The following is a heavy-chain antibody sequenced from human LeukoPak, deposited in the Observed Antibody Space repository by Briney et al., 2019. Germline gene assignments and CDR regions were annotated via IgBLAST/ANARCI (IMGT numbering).Heavy chain of an antibody. D-gene: IGHD2-2*02. V-gene: IGHV4-61*02. CDR2: IYTSGST. CDR1: GGSVSSGSYY. J-gene: IGHJ6*03. Sequence: SQTLSLTCTVSGGSVSSGSYYWSWIRQPAGKGLEWIGRIYTSGSTNYNPSLKSRVTISVDTSKNQFSLKLSSVTAADTAVYYCARDRGVPAAIGSYYYYYMDVWGKGTTVTISS. CDR3: ARDRGVPAAIGSYYYYYMDV.